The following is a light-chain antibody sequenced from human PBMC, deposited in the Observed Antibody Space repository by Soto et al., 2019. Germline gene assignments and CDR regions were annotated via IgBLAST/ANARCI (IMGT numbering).Light chain of an antibody. Sequence: EIVLTQSQGTLSWSPGERATLSCRSSQRVKNYYLAWFQQKPGQAPRILVYGASSTATGIPDRFSGRGSGTDFNLTISILEPDDFAVYYCQQYAISPRTFGQGTNLEIK. CDR3: QQYAISPRT. V-gene: IGKV3-20*01. CDR1: QRVKNYY. CDR2: GAS. J-gene: IGKJ2*01.